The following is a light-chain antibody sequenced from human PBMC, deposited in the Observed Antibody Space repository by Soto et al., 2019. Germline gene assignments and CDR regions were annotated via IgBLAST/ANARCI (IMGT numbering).Light chain of an antibody. CDR2: GAS. V-gene: IGKV3-15*01. Sequence: EIVMTQSPATLFVSPGGRATLSCRASQSVKNNLAWYQQKPGQGPRLLIYGASTRATGIPARFSGSGSGTEFSLTISSLQSEDFAVYYCQQYDNWPPWTCGQGTKVEIK. CDR1: QSVKNN. CDR3: QQYDNWPPWT. J-gene: IGKJ1*01.